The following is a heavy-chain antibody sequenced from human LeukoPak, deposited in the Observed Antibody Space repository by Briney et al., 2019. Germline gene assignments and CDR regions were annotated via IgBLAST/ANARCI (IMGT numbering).Heavy chain of an antibody. CDR2: ISAYNGNT. CDR3: ARSIAVAGRPARIDY. Sequence: GASVKVSCKASGYTFTSYGISWVRQAPGQGLGWMGWISAYNGNTNYAQKLQGRVTMTTDTSTSTAYMELRSLRSDDTAVYYCARSIAVAGRPARIDYWGQGTLVTVSS. J-gene: IGHJ4*02. D-gene: IGHD6-19*01. CDR1: GYTFTSYG. V-gene: IGHV1-18*01.